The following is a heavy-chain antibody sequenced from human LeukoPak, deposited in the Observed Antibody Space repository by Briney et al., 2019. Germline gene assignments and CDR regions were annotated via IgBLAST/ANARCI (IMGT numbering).Heavy chain of an antibody. CDR2: INTGNDNT. CDR1: GYTFSDYA. V-gene: IGHV1-3*04. Sequence: ASVKVSCKASGYTFSDYAVHWVRQAPGQRLEWMGWINTGNDNTKYSQRFQGRVTITRDASASTAYMDLSSLRSEDTAVYYCARAPGSGSYSAFDYWGQGTLVTVSS. CDR3: ARAPGSGSYSAFDY. D-gene: IGHD1-26*01. J-gene: IGHJ4*02.